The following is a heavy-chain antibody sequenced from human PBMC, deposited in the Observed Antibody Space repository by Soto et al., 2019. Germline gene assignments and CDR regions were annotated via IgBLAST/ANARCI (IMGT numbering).Heavy chain of an antibody. V-gene: IGHV3-30*18. CDR3: TKDRSPGCGGDCHFDY. Sequence: QVQLVESGGGVVQPGRSLRLSCAASGFTFSNHGMHWVRQAPGKGLGWVSVISHDGREDYYAESVRGRFTISRDNSKNTLYLQMNSLRPDDTAVYYCTKDRSPGCGGDCHFDYRGQGSLVTVSS. CDR2: ISHDGRED. CDR1: GFTFSNHG. J-gene: IGHJ4*02. D-gene: IGHD2-21*02.